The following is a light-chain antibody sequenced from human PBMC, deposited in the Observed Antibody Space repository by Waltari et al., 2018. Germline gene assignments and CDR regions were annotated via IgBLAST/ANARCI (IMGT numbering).Light chain of an antibody. Sequence: DIQMTQSPSTLSVSVGDRVTITCRASTSLNAYLAWYQQKPGKAPKLLISSTSSLEGGVPSRFSGSGSGREFTLTISSLQPDDFATYYCQQYNGYPLTFGQGTRV. CDR1: TSLNAY. CDR2: STS. J-gene: IGKJ1*01. V-gene: IGKV1-5*03. CDR3: QQYNGYPLT.